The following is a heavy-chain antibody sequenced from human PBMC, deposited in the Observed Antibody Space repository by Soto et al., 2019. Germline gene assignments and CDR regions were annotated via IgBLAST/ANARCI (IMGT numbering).Heavy chain of an antibody. D-gene: IGHD3-10*01. J-gene: IGHJ4*02. Sequence: ASVKVSCKASGYTFTNYAISWVRQAPGQGLEWMGWISAYNGNTNYAQKLQGRVTMTTDTSTSSASMELRSLRSDDTAVYYCARGCFGDFVNYFDYGREGTVVT. CDR2: ISAYNGNT. CDR3: ARGCFGDFVNYFDY. V-gene: IGHV1-18*01. CDR1: GYTFTNYA.